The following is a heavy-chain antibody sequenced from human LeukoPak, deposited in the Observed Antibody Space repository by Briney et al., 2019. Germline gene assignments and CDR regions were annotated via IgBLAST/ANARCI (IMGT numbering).Heavy chain of an antibody. J-gene: IGHJ3*02. Sequence: PGGSLRLSCAASGFTFSSYSMNWVRQAPGKGLEWVSYISSSSSTIYYADSVKGRFTISRDNAKNSLYLQMNSLRAEDTAVYYCARDASSWRRGAFDIWGQGTMLTVSS. CDR3: ARDASSWRRGAFDI. D-gene: IGHD3-10*01. V-gene: IGHV3-48*04. CDR2: ISSSSSTI. CDR1: GFTFSSYS.